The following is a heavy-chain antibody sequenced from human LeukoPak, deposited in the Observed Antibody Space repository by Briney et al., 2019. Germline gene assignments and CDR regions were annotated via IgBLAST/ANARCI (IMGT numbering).Heavy chain of an antibody. V-gene: IGHV3-23*01. CDR1: GFTFNNHA. CDR3: ARSLPYGTTWYGRSDF. Sequence: PGGSLRLSCVGYGFTFNNHAISWVRQAPGKGPEWVSGISADGSNTYYADSVKGRFTIFRDNSKNTLYLQMNSLRAEDTAIYYCARSLPYGTTWYGRSDFWGQGTLVTVSS. CDR2: ISADGSNT. J-gene: IGHJ4*02. D-gene: IGHD6-13*01.